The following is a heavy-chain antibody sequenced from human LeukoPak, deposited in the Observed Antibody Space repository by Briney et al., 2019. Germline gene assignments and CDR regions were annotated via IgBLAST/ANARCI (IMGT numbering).Heavy chain of an antibody. CDR1: GFTFSSYS. CDR2: ISSSSSYI. D-gene: IGHD1-14*01. J-gene: IGHJ4*02. Sequence: GGSLRLSCAASGFTFSSYSMSWVRQAPGEGLEWVSSISSSSSYIYYADSVKGRFTISRDNAKNSLYLQMNSLRVEDTAVYYCAREATVLTDYWGQGTLFSVSS. V-gene: IGHV3-21*01. CDR3: AREATVLTDY.